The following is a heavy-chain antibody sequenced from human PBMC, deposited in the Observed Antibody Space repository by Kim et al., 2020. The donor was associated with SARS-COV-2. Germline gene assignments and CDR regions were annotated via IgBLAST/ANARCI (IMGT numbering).Heavy chain of an antibody. CDR1: GFTFSRYW. CDR2: IKEDGGAE. CDR3: AKNSGYTNGYAHV. D-gene: IGHD5-18*01. V-gene: IGHV3-7*03. Sequence: GGSLRLSCAPSGFTFSRYWMDWVRQAPGKGLEWVASIKEDGGAEYYVDSVKGRFTVSRDNSKNSLHLQMNSLRAEDTAVYYCAKNSGYTNGYAHVWGQGTLVTVSS. J-gene: IGHJ4*02.